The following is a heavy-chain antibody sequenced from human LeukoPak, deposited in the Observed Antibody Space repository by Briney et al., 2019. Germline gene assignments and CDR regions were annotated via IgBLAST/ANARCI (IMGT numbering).Heavy chain of an antibody. J-gene: IGHJ3*02. V-gene: IGHV4-34*01. Sequence: SETLSLTCAVYGGSFSGYYWSWIRQPPGKGLEWIGEINHSGSTNYNPSLKSRVTISVDTSKNQFSLKLSSVTAADTAVYYCARLRITMIVVVITLDAFDIWGQGTMVTVSS. CDR2: INHSGST. CDR1: GGSFSGYY. CDR3: ARLRITMIVVVITLDAFDI. D-gene: IGHD3-22*01.